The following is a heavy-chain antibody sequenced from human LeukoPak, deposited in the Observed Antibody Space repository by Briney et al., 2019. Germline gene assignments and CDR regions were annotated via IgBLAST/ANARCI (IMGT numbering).Heavy chain of an antibody. CDR2: ISNTGGST. D-gene: IGHD2-15*01. J-gene: IGHJ1*01. V-gene: IGHV3-23*01. Sequence: GGSLRLSCAASGFTVSSNYMSWVRQAPGKGLEWVSAISNTGGSTYYADSVKGRFTISRDKSKNTLSLQMNSLRAEDTAVYYCAQQVGYCSSGSCYFTYWGQGTLVTVSS. CDR1: GFTVSSNY. CDR3: AQQVGYCSSGSCYFTY.